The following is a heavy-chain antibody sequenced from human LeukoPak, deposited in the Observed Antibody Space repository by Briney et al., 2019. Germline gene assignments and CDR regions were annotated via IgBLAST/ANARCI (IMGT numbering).Heavy chain of an antibody. CDR2: INPRNGDT. D-gene: IGHD2-15*01. CDR1: GYTFIAYY. J-gene: IGHJ4*02. Sequence: GASVKVSCKASGYTFIAYYMHWVRQAPGQGLEWMGWINPRNGDTKFAQSFQGRVTMTRDTSISTAYMELSRLRSDDTAVYYCARGIVVVAATAGDYWGQGTLVTVSS. V-gene: IGHV1-2*02. CDR3: ARGIVVVAATAGDY.